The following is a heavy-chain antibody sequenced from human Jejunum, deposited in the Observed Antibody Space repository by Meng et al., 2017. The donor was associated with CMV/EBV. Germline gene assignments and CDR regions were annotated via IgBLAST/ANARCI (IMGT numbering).Heavy chain of an antibody. D-gene: IGHD6-13*01. CDR3: SRDEGEYRVYSRLD. J-gene: IGHJ4*02. Sequence: ASISSSGYYWSWTRQPPGKGLEWIGSVYDGGKTYYNPSLKSRITISLDTTKSQFSLRLSSVTAADTAVYYCSRDEGEYRVYSRLDWGQGTLVTVSS. CDR2: VYDGGKT. CDR1: ASISSSGYY. V-gene: IGHV4-39*07.